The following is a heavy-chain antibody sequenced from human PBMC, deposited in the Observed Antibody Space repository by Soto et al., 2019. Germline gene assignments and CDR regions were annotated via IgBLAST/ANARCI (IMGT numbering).Heavy chain of an antibody. J-gene: IGHJ4*02. CDR1: GFTFSHYA. CDR3: EKDGSHNFTY. CDR2: MSYDGSNE. V-gene: IGHV3-30*18. D-gene: IGHD1-26*01. Sequence: QVQLVESWGGVVQPGRSLRLSCAASGFTFSHYAMHWVLPAPGKGLEWVALMSYDGSNEYYADSVNGRFTISRDNSKNTLYLQMNSLRDEDTAVYYCEKDGSHNFTYWGQGTLVTVSS.